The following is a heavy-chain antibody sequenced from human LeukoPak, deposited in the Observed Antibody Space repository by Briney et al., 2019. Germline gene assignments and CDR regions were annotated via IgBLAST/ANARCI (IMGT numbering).Heavy chain of an antibody. CDR1: GLTFSSYE. V-gene: IGHV3-48*03. CDR2: ISSSGSTI. Sequence: GGSLRLSCAASGLTFSSYEMNWVRQAPGKGLEWVSYISSSGSTIYYADSVKGRFTISRDNAKNSLYLQMNSLRAEDTAVYYCARGPPFPGDYWGQGTLVTVSS. J-gene: IGHJ4*02. CDR3: ARGPPFPGDY. D-gene: IGHD3-16*01.